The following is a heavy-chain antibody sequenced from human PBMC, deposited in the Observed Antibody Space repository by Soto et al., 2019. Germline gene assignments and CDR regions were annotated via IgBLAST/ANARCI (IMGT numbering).Heavy chain of an antibody. CDR2: IYYSGST. Sequence: SETLSLTCTVSGGSISSSSYYWGWIRQPPGKGLEWIGSIYYSGSTYYNPSLKSRVTISVDTSKNQFSLKLSSVTAADTAVYYCAREHVRGSGSPQYGMDVWGQGTTVTVSS. CDR3: AREHVRGSGSPQYGMDV. CDR1: GGSISSSSYY. V-gene: IGHV4-39*07. D-gene: IGHD3-10*01. J-gene: IGHJ6*02.